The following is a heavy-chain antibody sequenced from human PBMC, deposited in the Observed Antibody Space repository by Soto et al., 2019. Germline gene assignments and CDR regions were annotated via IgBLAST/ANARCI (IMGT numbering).Heavy chain of an antibody. V-gene: IGHV3-23*01. J-gene: IGHJ4*02. CDR2: ITCIGRNA. D-gene: IGHD3-22*01. CDR3: AKYLSSLGWLALGAPFDS. CDR1: GVTCSNYA. Sequence: GGALRPSSAASGVTCSNYARNWIRQAPGKGLEWLSSITCIGRNAYCADSVNRPFTISRDTSKNSLYLQLFILTVEDTAVYFCAKYLSSLGWLALGAPFDSWGQGTLVTVSS.